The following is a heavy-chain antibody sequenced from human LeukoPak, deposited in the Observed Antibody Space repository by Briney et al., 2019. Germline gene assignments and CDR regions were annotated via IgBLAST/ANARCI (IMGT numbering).Heavy chain of an antibody. V-gene: IGHV3-33*01. J-gene: IGHJ4*02. CDR2: IRYDGSDR. CDR3: ARDNWGDGGYYRTLDY. D-gene: IGHD3-22*01. Sequence: PGRSLRLSCAASGFTFGSYGIYWVRQAPGKGLEWVAGIRYDGSDRSYADPVKGRFTISRDNSKNTVDLQMNSLRAEDTAVYYCARDNWGDGGYYRTLDYWGQGTLVTVS. CDR1: GFTFGSYG.